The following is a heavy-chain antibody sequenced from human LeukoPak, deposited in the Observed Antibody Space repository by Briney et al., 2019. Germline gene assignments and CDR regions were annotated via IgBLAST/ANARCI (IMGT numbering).Heavy chain of an antibody. CDR2: IYYSGST. CDR3: ARGGGWFGELLIDY. J-gene: IGHJ4*02. V-gene: IGHV4-59*01. D-gene: IGHD3-10*01. CDR1: GGSISSYY. Sequence: SETLSLTCTVSGGSISSYYWSWIRQPPGKGLEWIGYIYYSGSTNYNPSLKSRVTISVDTSKNQFSLKLSSVTAADTAVYYCARGGGWFGELLIDYWAREPWSPSPQ.